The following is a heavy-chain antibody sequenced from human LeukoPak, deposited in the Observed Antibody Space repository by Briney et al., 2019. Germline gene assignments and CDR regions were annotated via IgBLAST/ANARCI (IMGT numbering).Heavy chain of an antibody. J-gene: IGHJ6*02. V-gene: IGHV3-23*01. Sequence: GGSLRLSCAASGFTFSSYAMSWVRQAPGKGLEWVSLISGSAGSTYHADSVKGRFTISRDNSKNTLYLQMNSLRAEDTAVYYCARDQAYYYYGMDVWGQGTTVTVSS. CDR1: GFTFSSYA. CDR2: ISGSAGST. CDR3: ARDQAYYYYGMDV.